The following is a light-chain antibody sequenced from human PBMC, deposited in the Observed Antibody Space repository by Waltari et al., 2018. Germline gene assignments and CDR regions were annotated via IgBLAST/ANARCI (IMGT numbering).Light chain of an antibody. Sequence: DIQMTQSPSSLSASVGDRVTMTCRASQSISIYLNWYQQKPGKAPNLLIYAASSLQRGVPSRFSGSGSGTDFMLTISSVQPEDLATYYCQQSYSPSITFGQGTRLEIK. J-gene: IGKJ5*01. CDR1: QSISIY. V-gene: IGKV1-39*01. CDR2: AAS. CDR3: QQSYSPSIT.